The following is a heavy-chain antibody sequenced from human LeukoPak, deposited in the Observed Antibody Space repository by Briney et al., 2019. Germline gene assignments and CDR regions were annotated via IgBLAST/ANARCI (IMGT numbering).Heavy chain of an antibody. V-gene: IGHV3-74*01. J-gene: IGHJ6*02. CDR2: INSDGSST. CDR3: AREPLSYYYGMDV. Sequence: GGSLRLSCAASGFTFSSYWMRWVRQAPGKGLVWVSRINSDGSSTSYADSVKGRFTISRDNAKNTLYLQMNSLRAEDTAVYYCAREPLSYYYGMDVWGQGTTVTVSS. CDR1: GFTFSSYW.